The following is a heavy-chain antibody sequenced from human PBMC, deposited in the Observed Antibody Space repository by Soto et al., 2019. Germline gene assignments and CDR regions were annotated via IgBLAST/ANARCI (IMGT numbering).Heavy chain of an antibody. D-gene: IGHD1-26*01. J-gene: IGHJ4*02. CDR2: SAPEEGEP. Sequence: ASVKVSCKVTKNTLTELTIDWLRQAPGKGLEWMGRSAPEEGEPIYPQKFQGRVSMTEDPSTDTAYMELTSLRFEDTAVYFCAADRKIVGTIGAFDFWGQGTQVTVSS. CDR1: KNTLTELT. CDR3: AADRKIVGTIGAFDF. V-gene: IGHV1-24*01.